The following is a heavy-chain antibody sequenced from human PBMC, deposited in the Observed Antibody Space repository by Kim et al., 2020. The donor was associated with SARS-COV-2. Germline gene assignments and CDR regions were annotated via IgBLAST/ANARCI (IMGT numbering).Heavy chain of an antibody. CDR3: ARVDIVVVPAADAYWSFDL. D-gene: IGHD2-2*03. J-gene: IGHJ2*01. CDR1: GGSISSYY. V-gene: IGHV4-59*01. Sequence: SETLSLTCTVSGGSISSYYWSWIRQPPGKGLEWIGYIYYSGSTNYNPSLKSRVTISVDTSKNQFSLKLSSVTAADTAVYYCARVDIVVVPAADAYWSFDLWGRGTLVTVSS. CDR2: IYYSGST.